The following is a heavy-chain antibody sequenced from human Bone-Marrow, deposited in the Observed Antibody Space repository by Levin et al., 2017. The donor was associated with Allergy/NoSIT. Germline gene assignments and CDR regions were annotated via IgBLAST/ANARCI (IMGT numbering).Heavy chain of an antibody. V-gene: IGHV3-30*18. J-gene: IGHJ6*02. CDR3: AKDPDPVYDSSGDPSGDYYYGMDV. CDR1: GFTFSSYG. Sequence: HTGGSLRLSCAASGFTFSSYGMHWVRQAPGKGLERVAVISYDGSNKYYADSVKGRFTISRDNSKNTLYLQMNSLRAEDTAVYYCAKDPDPVYDSSGDPSGDYYYGMDVWGQGTTVTVSS. CDR2: ISYDGSNK. D-gene: IGHD3-22*01.